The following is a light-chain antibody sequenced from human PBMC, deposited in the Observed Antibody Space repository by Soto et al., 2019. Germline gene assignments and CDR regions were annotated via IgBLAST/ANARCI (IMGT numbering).Light chain of an antibody. J-gene: IGLJ2*01. CDR3: QSYDNRPSGSWG. V-gene: IGLV1-40*01. CDR1: STNIGAGYD. CDR2: GDN. Sequence: QSVLTQPPSVSGAPGLRVTISCTGGSTNIGAGYDVHWYQQLPGRAPKLLVYGDNNRPSGVPDRFSGSKSGTSASLAITGLLREDAADYYCQSYDNRPSGSWGFGGGTKLTDL.